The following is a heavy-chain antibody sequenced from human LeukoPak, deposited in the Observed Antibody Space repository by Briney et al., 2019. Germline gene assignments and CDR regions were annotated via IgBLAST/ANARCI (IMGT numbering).Heavy chain of an antibody. Sequence: TGGSLRLSCAASGFTFSSYAMSWVRQAPGKGLEWVSAISGSGGSTYYADSVKGRFTISRDNSKNTLYLQMNSLRAEDTAVYYCAKDRPSGLWEQLGYYFDYWGQGTLVTVSS. D-gene: IGHD1-1*01. V-gene: IGHV3-23*01. CDR1: GFTFSSYA. CDR3: AKDRPSGLWEQLGYYFDY. CDR2: ISGSGGST. J-gene: IGHJ4*02.